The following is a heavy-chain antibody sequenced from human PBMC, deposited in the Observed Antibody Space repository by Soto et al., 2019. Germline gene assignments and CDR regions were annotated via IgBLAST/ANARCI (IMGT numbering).Heavy chain of an antibody. CDR2: INPNSGGT. CDR1: GYTFTGYY. D-gene: IGHD2-2*01. V-gene: IGHV1-2*04. J-gene: IGHJ6*03. Sequence: GASVKVSCKASGYTFTGYYMHWVRQAPGQGLEWMGWINPNSGGTNYAQKFQGWVTMTRGTSISTAYMELSRLRSDDTAVYYCARGFCSSTSCYDYYYYMDVWGKGTTVTVSS. CDR3: ARGFCSSTSCYDYYYYMDV.